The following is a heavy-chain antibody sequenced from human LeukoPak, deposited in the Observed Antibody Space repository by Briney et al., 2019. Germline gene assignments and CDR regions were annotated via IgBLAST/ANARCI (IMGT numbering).Heavy chain of an antibody. CDR2: VNPNSGDT. CDR1: GYTFANYY. D-gene: IGHD1-26*01. Sequence: ASVKVSCKPSGYTFANYYILWVRQAPGQGLEWMGWVNPNSGDTYYAQKFQGKVTMTRDTSISTAFIELSRLRSDDTALYYCARGRRILVGDTNAGDFFDYWGQGTLVTVSS. CDR3: ARGRRILVGDTNAGDFFDY. J-gene: IGHJ4*02. V-gene: IGHV1-2*02.